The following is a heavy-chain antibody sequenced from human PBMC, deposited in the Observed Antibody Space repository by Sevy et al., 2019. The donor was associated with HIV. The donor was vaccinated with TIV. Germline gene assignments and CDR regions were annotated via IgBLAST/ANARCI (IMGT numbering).Heavy chain of an antibody. J-gene: IGHJ5*02. D-gene: IGHD3-22*01. CDR1: GFTFSDYY. V-gene: IGHV3-11*06. CDR3: AGDRRLYDSTTNLSGA. CDR2: ITSSGNYR. Sequence: GGSQRLSCVASGFTFSDYYMSWIRQAPGKGLEWVSYITSSGNYRNYVDSVKGRFTISRDNDKNALYLQMNSLRVEDTAVYYWAGDRRLYDSTTNLSGAWGQGTLVTVSS.